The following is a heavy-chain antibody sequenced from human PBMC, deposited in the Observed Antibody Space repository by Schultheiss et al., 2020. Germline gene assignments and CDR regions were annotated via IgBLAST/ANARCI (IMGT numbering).Heavy chain of an antibody. CDR3: AKSQGGSGSYYTQYFDH. D-gene: IGHD3-10*01. CDR1: GLTFSSYA. V-gene: IGHV3-23*01. J-gene: IGHJ4*02. Sequence: SCAASGLTFSSYAMSWVRQAPGKGLEWVAGISGSGGSTAHTSYADSVKGRFTVSRDNPKNTLYFQMNSLRVEDTAVYYCAKSQGGSGSYYTQYFDHWGQGTLVTVSS. CDR2: ISGSGGSTAHT.